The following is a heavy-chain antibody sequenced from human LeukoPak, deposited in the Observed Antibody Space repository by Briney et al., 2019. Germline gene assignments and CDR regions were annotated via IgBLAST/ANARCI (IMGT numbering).Heavy chain of an antibody. J-gene: IGHJ4*02. CDR1: GFTFDDYA. Sequence: HPGRSLRLSCAASGFTFDDYAMHWVRQAPGKGLVWVSRINGDERSRAYADSVKGRFTISRDNSKNTLYLQMNSLRVEDTGTYYCARDRAERNWTYHTLFDSWGQGTPVIVSS. D-gene: IGHD1-7*01. CDR3: ARDRAERNWTYHTLFDS. V-gene: IGHV3-74*01. CDR2: INGDERSR.